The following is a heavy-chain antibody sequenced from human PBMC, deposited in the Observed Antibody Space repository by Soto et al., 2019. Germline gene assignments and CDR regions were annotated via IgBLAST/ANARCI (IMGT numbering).Heavy chain of an antibody. CDR1: GYTFTSYG. CDR3: ARVYRATKSQYFQH. V-gene: IGHV1-18*01. D-gene: IGHD5-12*01. Sequence: ASVKVSCKASGYTFTSYGISWVRQAPGQGLEWMGWISAYNGNTNYAQKLQGRVTMTTDTSTSTAYMELRSLRSDDTAVYYCARVYRATKSQYFQHWGQGTLVTVSS. CDR2: ISAYNGNT. J-gene: IGHJ1*01.